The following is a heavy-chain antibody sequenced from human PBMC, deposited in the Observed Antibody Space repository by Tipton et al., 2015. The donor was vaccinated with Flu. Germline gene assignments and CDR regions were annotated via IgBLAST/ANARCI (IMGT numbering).Heavy chain of an antibody. D-gene: IGHD3-22*01. CDR2: VYLDDSDA. CDR3: AREDYYDSSGQSPNDAFDG. V-gene: IGHV5-51*03. Sequence: QLVQSGAEVKKPGESLKISCKVSGNSFSNYWIAWVRKMPGKGLEWMGIVYLDDSDARYSPSFQGQVTISADKSIYTAYLQWSSLKASETAMYYCAREDYYDSSGQSPNDAFDGWGQGTMVTVSS. CDR1: GNSFSNYW. J-gene: IGHJ3*01.